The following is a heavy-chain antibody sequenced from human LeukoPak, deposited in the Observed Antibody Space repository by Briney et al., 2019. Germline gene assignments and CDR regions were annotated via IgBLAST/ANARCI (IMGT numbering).Heavy chain of an antibody. CDR1: GGSISSSSYS. J-gene: IGHJ6*02. Sequence: SETLSLTCTVSGGSISSSSYSWTWIRQPPGKGLEWIGSIHYDGNTYYKPSLRSRVTISVDTSKNQFSLKLSSVTAADTAVYYCAVTYYDFWSAYSRYGMDVWGQGTTVTVSS. CDR3: AVTYYDFWSAYSRYGMDV. D-gene: IGHD3-3*01. CDR2: IHYDGNT. V-gene: IGHV4-39*07.